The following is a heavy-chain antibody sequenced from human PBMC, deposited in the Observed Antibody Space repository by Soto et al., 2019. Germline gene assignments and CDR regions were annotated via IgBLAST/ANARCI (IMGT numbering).Heavy chain of an antibody. Sequence: QVQLVQSGAEVKKPGASVKVSCKASGYTFTSNGISWVRQAPGQGLEWMGGISAYNGNTNYAQKLQGRVTMTTDTSTSTAYMELRSLRSDDTAVYYCARDLAYCGGDCSPIDYWGQGTLVTVSS. CDR1: GYTFTSNG. CDR3: ARDLAYCGGDCSPIDY. V-gene: IGHV1-18*01. J-gene: IGHJ4*02. CDR2: ISAYNGNT. D-gene: IGHD2-21*02.